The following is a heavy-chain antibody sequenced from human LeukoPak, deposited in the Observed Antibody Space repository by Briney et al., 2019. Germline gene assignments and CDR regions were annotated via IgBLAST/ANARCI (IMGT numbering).Heavy chain of an antibody. J-gene: IGHJ3*01. CDR3: ARFTPSGSHDAADL. Sequence: SETLSLTCAVYGGSFNDYYWRWIRQPPGKGLEWIGEINHSGSTNYNPSLKSRVAISVDTSKNQFSLKLSSVTAEDTAVYYCARFTPSGSHDAADLWGQGTMVTVSS. D-gene: IGHD3-10*01. CDR1: GGSFNDYY. V-gene: IGHV4-34*01. CDR2: INHSGST.